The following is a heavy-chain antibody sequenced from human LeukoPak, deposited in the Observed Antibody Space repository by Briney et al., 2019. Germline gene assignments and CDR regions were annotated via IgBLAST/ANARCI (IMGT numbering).Heavy chain of an antibody. D-gene: IGHD3-10*01. J-gene: IGHJ4*02. V-gene: IGHV1-3*03. CDR2: INAGNGNT. CDR3: ARDSMVRGVPDY. Sequence: GASVKVSCNASGYTFTSYAMHWVRQAPGQRLEWMGWINAGNGNTKYSQEFQGRVTITRDTSASTAYMELSSLRSEGMAVYYCARDSMVRGVPDYWGQGTLVTVSS. CDR1: GYTFTSYA.